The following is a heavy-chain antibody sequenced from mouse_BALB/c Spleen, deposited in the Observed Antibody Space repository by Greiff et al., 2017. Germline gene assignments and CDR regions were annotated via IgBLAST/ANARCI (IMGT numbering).Heavy chain of an antibody. CDR1: GFTFSSYT. CDR3: TSAFITTVVPFAY. CDR2: ISSGGSYT. D-gene: IGHD1-1*01. J-gene: IGHJ3*01. V-gene: IGHV5-6-4*01. Sequence: EVNVVESGGGLVKPGGSLKLSCAASGFTFSSYTMSWVRQTPEKRLEWVATISSGGSYTYYPDSVKGRFTISRDNAKNTLYLQMSSLKSDDTAMYYCTSAFITTVVPFAYWGQGTLVTVSA.